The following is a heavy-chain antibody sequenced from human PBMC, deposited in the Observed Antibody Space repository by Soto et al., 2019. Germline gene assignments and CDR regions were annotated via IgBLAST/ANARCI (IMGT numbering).Heavy chain of an antibody. D-gene: IGHD3-22*01. V-gene: IGHV3-23*01. CDR3: AKDSDSSGYYLVAFDI. Sequence: GSLRLSCAASGFTFSSYAMSWVRQAPGKGLEWVSAISGSGGSTYYADSVKGRFTISRDNSKNTLYLQMNSLRAEDTAVYYCAKDSDSSGYYLVAFDIWGQGTMVTV. J-gene: IGHJ3*02. CDR1: GFTFSSYA. CDR2: ISGSGGST.